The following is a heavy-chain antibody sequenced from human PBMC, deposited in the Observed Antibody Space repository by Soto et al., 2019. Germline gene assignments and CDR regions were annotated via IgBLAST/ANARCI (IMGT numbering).Heavy chain of an antibody. CDR1: GGSTSSSTYS. V-gene: IGHV4-39*01. J-gene: IGHJ5*02. D-gene: IGHD2-15*01. CDR2: IYNSGV. Sequence: SETLSLTCTVSGGSTSSSTYSWGWIRQPPGKGLEWIGSIYNSGVDYNPSLKSRVTISVDTSKTQFSLRLTSVAAADTALYYCARRPTGFPNWIDPWGQGIMVTVSS. CDR3: ARRPTGFPNWIDP.